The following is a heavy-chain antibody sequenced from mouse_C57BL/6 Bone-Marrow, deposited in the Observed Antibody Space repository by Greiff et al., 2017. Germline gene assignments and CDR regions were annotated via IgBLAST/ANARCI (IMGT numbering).Heavy chain of an antibody. CDR1: GFTFSSYA. CDR2: ISDGGSYT. D-gene: IGHD1-1*01. V-gene: IGHV5-4*01. J-gene: IGHJ3*01. Sequence: EVKLMESGGGLVKPGGSLKLSCAASGFTFSSYAMSWVRQTPDKRLEWVATISDGGSYTYYPDNVKGRFTISRDNAKNNLYLQMSHLKSEDTAMYYCARESYYYGSSAFAYWGQGTLVTVSA. CDR3: ARESYYYGSSAFAY.